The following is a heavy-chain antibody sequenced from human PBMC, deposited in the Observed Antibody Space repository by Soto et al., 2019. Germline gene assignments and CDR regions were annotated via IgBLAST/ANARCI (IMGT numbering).Heavy chain of an antibody. CDR1: GASIITDNW. Sequence: SETLSLTCALSGASIITDNWWSWVRQPPGKEMEWIGEIYHSGNTNFNPSVKSRVTISVDTSKNQFSLTVSSVTAADTAIYYCARASASSKLRGVVINWGQGTLVTVSS. CDR2: IYHSGNT. D-gene: IGHD3-10*01. CDR3: ARASASSKLRGVVIN. V-gene: IGHV4-4*02. J-gene: IGHJ4*02.